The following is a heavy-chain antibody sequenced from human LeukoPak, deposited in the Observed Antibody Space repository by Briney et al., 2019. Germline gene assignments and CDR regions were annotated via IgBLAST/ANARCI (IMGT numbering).Heavy chain of an antibody. J-gene: IGHJ4*02. CDR1: GYTFTSYD. Sequence: GASVKVSCKASGYTFTSYDINWVRQATGQGLEWMGWMNPNSGNTGYAQKFQGRVTITRNTSISTAYMELSSLRSEDAAVYYCARGTHPYYGDYQLYYFDYWGQGTLVTVSS. D-gene: IGHD4-17*01. V-gene: IGHV1-8*01. CDR3: ARGTHPYYGDYQLYYFDY. CDR2: MNPNSGNT.